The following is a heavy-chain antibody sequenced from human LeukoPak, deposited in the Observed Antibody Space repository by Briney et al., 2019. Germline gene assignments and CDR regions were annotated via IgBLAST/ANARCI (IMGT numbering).Heavy chain of an antibody. CDR1: GGTFSSYA. J-gene: IGHJ5*02. D-gene: IGHD3-22*01. Sequence: SVKVSCKASGGTFSSYAFSWVRQAPGQGLEWMGGIIPIFGTANYAQKFQGRVTITADESTSTAYMELSSLRSEDTAVYYCARNYYDSSGYYTGWFDPWGQGTLVTVSS. V-gene: IGHV1-69*01. CDR2: IIPIFGTA. CDR3: ARNYYDSSGYYTGWFDP.